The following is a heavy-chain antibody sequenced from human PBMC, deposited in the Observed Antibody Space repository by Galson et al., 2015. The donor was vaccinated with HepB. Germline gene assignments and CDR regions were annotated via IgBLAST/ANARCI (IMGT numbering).Heavy chain of an antibody. CDR1: GGSFSGYY. Sequence: LSLTCAVYGGSFSGYYWSWIRQPPGKGLEWIGEINHSGSTNYNPSLKSRVTISVDTSKNQFSLKLSSVTAADTAVYYCARRGELLFGYYFDYWGQGTLVTVSS. D-gene: IGHD1-26*01. V-gene: IGHV4-34*01. CDR3: ARRGELLFGYYFDY. CDR2: INHSGST. J-gene: IGHJ4*02.